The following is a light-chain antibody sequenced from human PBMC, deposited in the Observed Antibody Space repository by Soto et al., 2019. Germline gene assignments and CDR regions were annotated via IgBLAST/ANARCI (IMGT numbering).Light chain of an antibody. V-gene: IGKV3-20*01. CDR2: GAS. CDR3: QQYGSSPLT. Sequence: EIVLTQSPGTLSLSPGERATLSCRASQSVSSNYSTWYQQKPGQAPRLLIYGASSRPTGIPDTFSGSWSGTDFILTISRLEPEDLAVYYCQQYGSSPLTFGPGTKVDI. CDR1: QSVSSNY. J-gene: IGKJ3*01.